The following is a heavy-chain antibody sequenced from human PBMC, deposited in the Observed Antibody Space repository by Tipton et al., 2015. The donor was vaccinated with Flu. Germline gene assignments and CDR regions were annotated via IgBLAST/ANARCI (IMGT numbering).Heavy chain of an antibody. Sequence: TLSLTCSVSGGSVGSPYCWGWVRRPPGKGLEWIGNICPGSPYYNPSLRSRVTISVDTSKNQFSLKLSSVTAADTAVYYCARDIGTVWGQGTLVTVSS. V-gene: IGHV4-38-2*02. CDR3: ARDIGTV. J-gene: IGHJ4*02. D-gene: IGHD4-17*01. CDR1: GGSVGSPYC. CDR2: ICPGSP.